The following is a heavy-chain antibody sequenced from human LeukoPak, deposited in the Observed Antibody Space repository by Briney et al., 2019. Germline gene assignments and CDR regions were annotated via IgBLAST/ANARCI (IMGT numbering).Heavy chain of an antibody. CDR2: ISAYNGNT. J-gene: IGHJ6*03. V-gene: IGHV1-18*01. Sequence: ASVKVSCKASGYTFTSYGISWVRQAPGQGLEWMGWISAYNGNTNYAQKLQGRVTMTTDTSTSTAYMELRSLRPDGTAVYYCARDGLLWFGEPSGYYYMDVWGKGTTVTVSS. CDR1: GYTFTSYG. D-gene: IGHD3-10*01. CDR3: ARDGLLWFGEPSGYYYMDV.